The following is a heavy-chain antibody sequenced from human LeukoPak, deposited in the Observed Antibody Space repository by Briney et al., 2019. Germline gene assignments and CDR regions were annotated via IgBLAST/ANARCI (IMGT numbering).Heavy chain of an antibody. CDR3: AGSYYDFWSGYFHNYYYGMDV. Sequence: PGGSLRLSCAASGFTFSSYSMNWVRQAPGKGLEWVSSISSSSSYIYYADSVKGRFTISRDNAKNSLYLQMNSLRAEDTAVYYCAGSYYDFWSGYFHNYYYGMDVWGRGTTVTVSS. J-gene: IGHJ6*02. CDR1: GFTFSSYS. D-gene: IGHD3-3*01. V-gene: IGHV3-21*01. CDR2: ISSSSSYI.